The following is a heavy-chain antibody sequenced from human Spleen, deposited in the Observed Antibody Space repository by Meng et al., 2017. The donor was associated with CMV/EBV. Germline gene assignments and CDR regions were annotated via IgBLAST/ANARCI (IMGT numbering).Heavy chain of an antibody. CDR2: IYYSGGT. V-gene: IGHV4-39*01. CDR3: AGYGSGGSPFSDAFDI. CDR1: GGSITSSSYY. D-gene: IGHD2-15*01. J-gene: IGHJ3*02. Sequence: SESLSLTCTVSGGSITSSSYYWGWIRQPPGKGLEWIGSIYYSGGTYYNSSLKSRVTISVDTSKNQFSLKLSSVTAADTAVYYCAGYGSGGSPFSDAFDIWGQGTMVTVSS.